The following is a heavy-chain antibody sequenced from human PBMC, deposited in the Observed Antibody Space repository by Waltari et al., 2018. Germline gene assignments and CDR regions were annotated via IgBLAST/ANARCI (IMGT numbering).Heavy chain of an antibody. V-gene: IGHV3-9*01. J-gene: IGHJ6*03. CDR3: AKGYSYYYYYMDV. CDR2: SSWNSCSI. CDR1: GFTFDDYA. D-gene: IGHD2-15*01. Sequence: EVQLVESGGGLVQPGRSLRLSCSASGFTFDDYAIPWVRQGPGKGLGWGLGSSWNSCSICYADSVKGRFTISRDNAKNSLYLQMNSLRAEDTALYYCAKGYSYYYYYMDVWGKGTTVTVSS.